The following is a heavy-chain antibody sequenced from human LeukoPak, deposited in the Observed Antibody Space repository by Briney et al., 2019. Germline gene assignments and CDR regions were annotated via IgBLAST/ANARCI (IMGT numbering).Heavy chain of an antibody. CDR2: FYYSGST. D-gene: IGHD7-27*01. CDR3: ARGATGDRLGY. J-gene: IGHJ4*02. Sequence: SETLSLTCTVSGGSITSSNYYWGWIRQPPGKGLEWIGSFYYSGSTNYNPSLKSRVTISVDTSKNQFSLKLSSVTAADTAVYYCARGATGDRLGYWGQGTLVTVSS. CDR1: GGSITSSNYY. V-gene: IGHV4-39*01.